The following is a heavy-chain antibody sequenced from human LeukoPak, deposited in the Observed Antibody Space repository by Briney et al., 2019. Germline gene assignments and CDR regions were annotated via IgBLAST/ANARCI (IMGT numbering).Heavy chain of an antibody. Sequence: ASVKVSRKGTGYTFTSYYMHWVRQAPGQGLEWMGIINPSGGSTSYAQKLQGRVTMIRDTSASTVYMEPSSLGSEDPAVYYCAGGRRITMIVVVLDYWGQGTLVTVSS. CDR3: AGGRRITMIVVVLDY. V-gene: IGHV1-46*01. J-gene: IGHJ4*02. D-gene: IGHD3-22*01. CDR1: GYTFTSYY. CDR2: INPSGGST.